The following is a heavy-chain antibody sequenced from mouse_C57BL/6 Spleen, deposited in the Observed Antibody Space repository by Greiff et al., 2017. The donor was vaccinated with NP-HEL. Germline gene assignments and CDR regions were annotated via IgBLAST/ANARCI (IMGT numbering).Heavy chain of an antibody. Sequence: EVKLEESGPGLVKPSQSLSLTCSVTGYSITSGYYWNWIRQFPGNKLEWMGYISYDGSNNYNPSLKNRISITRDTSKNQFFLKLNSVTTEDTATYYCARGGPLFRGYFDVWGTGTTVTVSS. D-gene: IGHD1-1*01. J-gene: IGHJ1*03. V-gene: IGHV3-6*01. CDR2: ISYDGSN. CDR1: GYSITSGYY. CDR3: ARGGPLFRGYFDV.